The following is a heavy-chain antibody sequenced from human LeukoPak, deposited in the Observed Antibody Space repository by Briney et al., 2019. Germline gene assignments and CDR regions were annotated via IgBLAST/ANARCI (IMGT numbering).Heavy chain of an antibody. D-gene: IGHD2-2*01. J-gene: IGHJ3*02. CDR1: GGSIRGYY. CDR2: IYSSGST. Sequence: PSETLSLTCNVSGGSIRGYYWSWIRQSPEKGLEWIGYIYSSGSTNYNPSLKSRVTMSVDTSKNQFSLKLSSVTAADTAVYYCARGDIVVGPNPLWNAFDIWGQGTMVTVSS. CDR3: ARGDIVVGPNPLWNAFDI. V-gene: IGHV4-59*12.